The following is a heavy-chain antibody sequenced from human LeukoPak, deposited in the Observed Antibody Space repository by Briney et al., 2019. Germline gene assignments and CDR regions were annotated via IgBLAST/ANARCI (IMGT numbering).Heavy chain of an antibody. J-gene: IGHJ4*02. D-gene: IGHD3-10*01. CDR2: IYPGDSDT. CDR1: AYMFTSYC. V-gene: IGHV5-51*01. Sequence: GESLKISCKASAYMFTSYCIGWLRQLPGKGLEWMGIIYPGDSDTRYSPSFQGHVTISANKSISTAYLQWIRLKTSDTTIYYVSGRSYNVSGIYVHFDNWGQGPLVTVSS. CDR3: SGRSYNVSGIYVHFDN.